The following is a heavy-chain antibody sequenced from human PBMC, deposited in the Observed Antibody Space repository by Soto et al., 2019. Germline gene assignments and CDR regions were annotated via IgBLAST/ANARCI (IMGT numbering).Heavy chain of an antibody. J-gene: IGHJ4*02. CDR2: IYLGDYAT. Sequence: PGESLKISCKGSGYSFTSYWIAWVRQMPGKGLEWMGIIYLGDYATRYSPSFQGQVTISADKSISTAFLQWSSLKASDTAMYYCASSGYRSRIDYWGQGTLVTVSS. D-gene: IGHD6-19*01. CDR1: GYSFTSYW. V-gene: IGHV5-51*01. CDR3: ASSGYRSRIDY.